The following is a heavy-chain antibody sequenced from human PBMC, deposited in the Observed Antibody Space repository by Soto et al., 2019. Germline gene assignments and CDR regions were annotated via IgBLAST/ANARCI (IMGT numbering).Heavy chain of an antibody. D-gene: IGHD6-6*01. CDR2: IIPIYGSA. CDR3: AGLDPFYFDY. CDR1: GNIFSSYT. V-gene: IGHV1-69*01. J-gene: IGHJ4*02. Sequence: QVQQVQSGAEVKKPGSSVKVSCKASGNIFSSYTISWVRQAPGQGPEWMGWIIPIYGSANYAQKFRDRVTITADESTSTAYMELSSLRSEDTAVYYCAGLDPFYFDYWGQGTLVTVSS.